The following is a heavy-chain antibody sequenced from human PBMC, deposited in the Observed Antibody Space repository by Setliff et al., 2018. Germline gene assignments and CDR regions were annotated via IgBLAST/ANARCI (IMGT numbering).Heavy chain of an antibody. V-gene: IGHV5-51*01. D-gene: IGHD4-17*01. Sequence: GESQKISCKGSGYSFTSYWIGWVRQMPGKGLEWMGIIYPGDSDTRYSPSFQGQVTISADKSIRTSYLQWSSLKASDTAIYFCARPLRWSRDAFDIWGQGTMVTVSS. CDR2: IYPGDSDT. CDR1: GYSFTSYW. CDR3: ARPLRWSRDAFDI. J-gene: IGHJ3*02.